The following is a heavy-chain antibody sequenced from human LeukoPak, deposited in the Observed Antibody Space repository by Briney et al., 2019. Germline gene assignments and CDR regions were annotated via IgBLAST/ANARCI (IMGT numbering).Heavy chain of an antibody. CDR1: GGSISSSNYY. J-gene: IGHJ4*02. Sequence: PSETLSLTCTVSGGSISSSNYYWGWIRQPPGKGLEGIGSIYYSGSTYYNPSLKSRVTISVDTPKNQFSLKLSSVTAADTAVYYCARGKGGSGSYYPWGWGQGTLVTVPS. CDR3: ARGKGGSGSYYPWG. D-gene: IGHD3-10*01. CDR2: IYYSGST. V-gene: IGHV4-39*07.